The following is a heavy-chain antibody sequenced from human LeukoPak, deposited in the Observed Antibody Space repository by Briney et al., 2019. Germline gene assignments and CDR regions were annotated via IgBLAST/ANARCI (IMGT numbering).Heavy chain of an antibody. CDR2: IKPDGSEK. J-gene: IGHJ4*02. D-gene: IGHD2-2*01. CDR1: GFTFSSSW. CDR3: ARALGYCSSASCYYFDN. V-gene: IGHV3-7*01. Sequence: PGGSLRLSCAASGFTFSSSWMSWVRQAPGKGLEWVTNIKPDGSEKYYVDSVKGRFTISRDNAKNSLYLQMNSLRAEDTAVYYCARALGYCSSASCYYFDNWGQGTLVTVSS.